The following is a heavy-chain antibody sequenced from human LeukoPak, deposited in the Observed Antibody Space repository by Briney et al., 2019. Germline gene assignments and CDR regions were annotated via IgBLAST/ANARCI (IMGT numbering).Heavy chain of an antibody. CDR2: ISSSSSYI. CDR3: LGYCSGGRCYSGGH. D-gene: IGHD2-15*01. J-gene: IGHJ4*02. V-gene: IGHV3-21*04. Sequence: GGSLRLSCAASGFTFSSYSMNWVRQAPGKGLEWVSSISSSSSYIYYADSVKGRFTISRDNAKNSLYLQMNSLRAEDTAIYYCLGYCSGGRCYSGGHWGQGTLVTVSS. CDR1: GFTFSSYS.